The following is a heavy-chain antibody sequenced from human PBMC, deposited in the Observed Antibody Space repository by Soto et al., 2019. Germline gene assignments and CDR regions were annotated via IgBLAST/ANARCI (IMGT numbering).Heavy chain of an antibody. CDR1: GYTFTSYA. D-gene: IGHD6-19*01. J-gene: IGHJ4*02. CDR2: INAGNGNT. V-gene: IGHV1-3*01. CDR3: ANSLIAVAGTGHFDY. Sequence: QVQLVQSGAEVKKPGASVKVSCKASGYTFTSYAMHWVRQAHGQRLERMGWINAGNGNTKYSQKFQGRVTSTRDTSESTAYMELSSLRSEDTAVYYCANSLIAVAGTGHFDYWGQGTLVTVSS.